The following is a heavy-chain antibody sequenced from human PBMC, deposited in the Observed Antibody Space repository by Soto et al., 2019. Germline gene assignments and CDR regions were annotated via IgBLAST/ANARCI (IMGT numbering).Heavy chain of an antibody. CDR3: AFRDGQTGNYYYYGTDV. CDR2: ISYDGSNK. CDR1: GFTFSSYA. Sequence: GGSLRLSCAASGFTFSSYAMHWVRQAPGKGLEWVAVISYDGSNKYYADSVKGRFTISRDNSKNTLYLQMNSLRAEDTAVYYCAFRDGQTGNYYYYGTDVWGQGTTVTVSS. J-gene: IGHJ6*02. D-gene: IGHD3-10*01. V-gene: IGHV3-30-3*01.